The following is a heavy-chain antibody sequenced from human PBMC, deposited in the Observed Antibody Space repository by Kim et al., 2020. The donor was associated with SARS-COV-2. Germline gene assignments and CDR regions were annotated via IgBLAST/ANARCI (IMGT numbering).Heavy chain of an antibody. CDR3: ARDSGYYDSSGYGMDV. D-gene: IGHD3-22*01. J-gene: IGHJ6*02. CDR2: ISSSSSTI. Sequence: GGSLRLSCAASGFTFSSYSMNWVRQAPGKGLEWVSYISSSSSTIYYADSVKGRFTISRDNAKNSLYLQMNSLRDEDTAVYYCARDSGYYDSSGYGMDVWGQGTTVTVSS. V-gene: IGHV3-48*02. CDR1: GFTFSSYS.